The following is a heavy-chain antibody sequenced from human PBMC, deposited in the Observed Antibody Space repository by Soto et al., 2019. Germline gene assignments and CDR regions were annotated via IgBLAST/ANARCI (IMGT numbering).Heavy chain of an antibody. CDR1: VSSTFIHYH. V-gene: IGHV4-30-4*08. CDR2: IFNSGTT. Sequence: SSTXSLTWSFSVSSTFIHYHFTCIRQPPGKGLEWMGYIFNSGTTFYNPSLTSRLSISMYTSGNHFSLELRSVTAADTAVYYCDLAMGTKKGIEYRGQGPLV. CDR3: DLAMGTKKGIEY. J-gene: IGHJ4*02. D-gene: IGHD1-7*01.